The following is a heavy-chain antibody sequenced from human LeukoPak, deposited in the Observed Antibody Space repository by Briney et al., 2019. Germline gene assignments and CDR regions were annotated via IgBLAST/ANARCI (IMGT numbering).Heavy chain of an antibody. CDR3: ARENYYDSSGPQPNAFDI. Sequence: GGSLRLSCAASGFTFSDYYMSWIRQAPGKGLEWVSYISSSGSTIYYADSVKGRFTISRDNAKNSLYLQMNSLRAEDTAVYYCARENYYDSSGPQPNAFDIWGQGTMVTVSS. J-gene: IGHJ3*02. V-gene: IGHV3-11*01. CDR1: GFTFSDYY. D-gene: IGHD3-22*01. CDR2: ISSSGSTI.